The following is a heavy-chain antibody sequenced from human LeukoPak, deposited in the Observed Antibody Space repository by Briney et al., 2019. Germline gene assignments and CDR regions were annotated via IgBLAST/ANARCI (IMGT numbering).Heavy chain of an antibody. J-gene: IGHJ2*01. D-gene: IGHD3-3*01. CDR1: GGSSSNYY. CDR3: ARAVGSMFGVDWYFDL. V-gene: IGHV4-34*01. CDR2: INHSGST. Sequence: SETLSLTCAVYGGSSSNYYWSWIRQPPGKGLEWIGEINHSGSTNYNPSLKSRVTISVDTSKNQFSLKLTSVTAADTAVYYCARAVGSMFGVDWYFDLWGRGTLVTVSS.